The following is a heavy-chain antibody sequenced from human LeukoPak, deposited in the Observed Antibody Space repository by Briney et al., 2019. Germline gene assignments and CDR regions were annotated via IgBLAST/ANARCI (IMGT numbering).Heavy chain of an antibody. CDR1: GFIFSSYA. V-gene: IGHV3-23*01. J-gene: IGHJ4*02. CDR2: ISGSGGRT. D-gene: IGHD1-1*01. CDR3: ARDRVNWNDVGGLFDY. Sequence: GGSLRLSCAASGFIFSSYAMSWVRLAPGKGLEWISVISGSGGRTDYADSVKGRFTFSRDNSKNTLYLQMNSLRAEDTAVYYCARDRVNWNDVGGLFDYWGQGTLVTVSS.